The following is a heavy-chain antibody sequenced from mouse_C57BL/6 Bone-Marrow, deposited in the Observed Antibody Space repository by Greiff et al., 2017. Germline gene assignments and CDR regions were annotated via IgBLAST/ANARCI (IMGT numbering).Heavy chain of an antibody. V-gene: IGHV5-6*01. CDR1: GFTFSSYG. J-gene: IGHJ3*02. Sequence: EVKLVESGGDLVKPGGSLKLSCAASGFTFSSYGMSWVRQTPDKRLEWVATISSGGSYTYYPDSVKGRFTISRDNAKNTLYLQMSSLKSEDTAMYYCARDNCSWGQGTLVTVSA. CDR3: ARDNCS. CDR2: ISSGGSYT. D-gene: IGHD1-3*01.